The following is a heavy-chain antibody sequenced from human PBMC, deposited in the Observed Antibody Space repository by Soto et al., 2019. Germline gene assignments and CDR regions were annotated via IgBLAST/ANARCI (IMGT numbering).Heavy chain of an antibody. D-gene: IGHD1-26*01. J-gene: IGHJ4*02. V-gene: IGHV1-18*01. CDR3: ARDSMLMGATPLNY. CDR1: GYTFTSYG. CDR2: ISAYNGNT. Sequence: QVQLVQSGAEVKKPGASVKVSCKASGYTFTSYGISWVRQAPGQGLEWMGWISAYNGNTNYAQKLQGRVTMTTVTSKSRAYMELRSLRSDDTAVYYCARDSMLMGATPLNYWGQGTLVTVSS.